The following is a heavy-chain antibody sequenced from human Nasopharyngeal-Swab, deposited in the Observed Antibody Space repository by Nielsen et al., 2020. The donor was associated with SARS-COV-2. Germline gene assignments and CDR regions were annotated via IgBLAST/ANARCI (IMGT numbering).Heavy chain of an antibody. CDR1: GGSISTYY. V-gene: IGHV4-59*05. CDR2: IYYSGST. D-gene: IGHD5-12*01. CDR3: ASGYSGYDLGSGNAFDI. Sequence: SETLSLTCSVSGGSISTYYYSWIRQPPGTGLEWIGSIYYSGSTYYNPSLKSRVTISVDTSKNQFSLKLSSVTAADTAVYYCASGYSGYDLGSGNAFDIWGQGTMVTVSS. J-gene: IGHJ3*02.